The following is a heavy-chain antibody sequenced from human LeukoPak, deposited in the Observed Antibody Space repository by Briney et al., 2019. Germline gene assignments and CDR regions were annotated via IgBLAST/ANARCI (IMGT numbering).Heavy chain of an antibody. D-gene: IGHD6-19*01. V-gene: IGHV1-2*02. CDR3: ARFSPGWDPFDY. CDR1: GYTFTGYY. Sequence: ASVKVSCKASGYTFTGYYMHWVRQAPGQGLEWMGWINPNSGGTNYAQKFQGRVTMTRDTSVSTAYMELSRLRSDDTAVYYCARFSPGWDPFDYWGQGTLVTVSS. J-gene: IGHJ4*02. CDR2: INPNSGGT.